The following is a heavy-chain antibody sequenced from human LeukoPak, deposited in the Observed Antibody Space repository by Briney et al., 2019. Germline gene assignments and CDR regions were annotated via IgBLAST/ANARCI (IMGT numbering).Heavy chain of an antibody. CDR2: IRYDGSNK. D-gene: IGHD2-2*01. CDR3: AKSAIPYQLTSHFDY. V-gene: IGHV3-30*02. Sequence: PGGSLRLSCAASGFTFSSYGMHWVRQAPGKGLEWVAFIRYDGSNKYYADSVKGRFTISRDNSKNTLYLQMNSLRAEDTAVYYCAKSAIPYQLTSHFDYRGQGTLVTVSS. CDR1: GFTFSSYG. J-gene: IGHJ4*02.